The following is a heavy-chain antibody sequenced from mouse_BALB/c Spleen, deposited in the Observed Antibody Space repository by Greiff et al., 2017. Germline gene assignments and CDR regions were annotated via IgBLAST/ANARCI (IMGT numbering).Heavy chain of an antibody. CDR3: ARGESTMITTGGFAY. J-gene: IGHJ3*01. CDR2: IDTSDSYT. V-gene: IGHV1-69*01. CDR1: GYTFTDYW. D-gene: IGHD2-4*01. Sequence: QVQLQQPGAELVMPGASVKMSCKASGYTFTDYWMHWVKQRPGQGLEWIGAIDTSDSYTSYNQKFKGKATLTVDESSSTAYMQLSSLTSEDSAVYYCARGESTMITTGGFAYWGQGTLVTVSA.